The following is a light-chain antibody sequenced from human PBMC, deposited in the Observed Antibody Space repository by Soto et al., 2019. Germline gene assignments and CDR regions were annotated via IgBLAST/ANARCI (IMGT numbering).Light chain of an antibody. Sequence: EIVLTQSPGTLSLSPGERATLSCRASQSVSSSYLAWYQQKPGQAPRLLIYGASSRATGIPDRFSGSGSGTDFTLTISRLEPEYFAVYYCQQYGSSPPNTFGGGTKVEIK. CDR1: QSVSSSY. CDR2: GAS. V-gene: IGKV3-20*01. J-gene: IGKJ4*01. CDR3: QQYGSSPPNT.